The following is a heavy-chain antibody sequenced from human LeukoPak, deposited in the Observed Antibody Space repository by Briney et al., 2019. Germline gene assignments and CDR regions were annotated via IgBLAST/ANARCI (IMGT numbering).Heavy chain of an antibody. J-gene: IGHJ6*03. D-gene: IGHD3-16*01. CDR3: AREGEFQRNYYYYMDV. V-gene: IGHV4-30-4*07. CDR1: GGSVSSGGYS. Sequence: PSETLSLTCGVSGGSVSSGGYSWSWIRQPPGEGLEWIGYLYFTGNTYYNPSLKSRLTISVDTSKNQFSLKLSSVTAADTAVYYCAREGEFQRNYYYYMDVWGKGTTVTVSS. CDR2: LYFTGNT.